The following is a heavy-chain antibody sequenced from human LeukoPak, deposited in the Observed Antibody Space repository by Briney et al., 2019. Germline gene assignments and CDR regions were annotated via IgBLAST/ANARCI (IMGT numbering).Heavy chain of an antibody. V-gene: IGHV3-53*01. J-gene: IGHJ1*01. CDR3: ATDGGSSVYLQH. D-gene: IGHD2-15*01. CDR1: GFTVSSNY. CDR2: IYSGGST. Sequence: GGSLRLSCAASGFTVSSNYMSWVRQAPGKGLKWVSVIYSGGSTYYADSEKGRFTISRDNSKTTLYLQMNSLRAEDTAVYYCATDGGSSVYLQHWGQGTVVTVSS.